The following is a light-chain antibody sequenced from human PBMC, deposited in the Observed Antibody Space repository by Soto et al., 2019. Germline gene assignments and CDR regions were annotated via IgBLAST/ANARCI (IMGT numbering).Light chain of an antibody. V-gene: IGKV1-9*01. CDR2: AAS. Sequence: DIQLTQSPSFLSASVGDRVTITCLASQGISSYLAWYQQKPGKAPKLLIYAASTLQSGVPSRFSGSGSGTEFTRTISSLQPEDFAACYCQQLNSYPLTFGGGTKVEIK. CDR1: QGISSY. J-gene: IGKJ4*01. CDR3: QQLNSYPLT.